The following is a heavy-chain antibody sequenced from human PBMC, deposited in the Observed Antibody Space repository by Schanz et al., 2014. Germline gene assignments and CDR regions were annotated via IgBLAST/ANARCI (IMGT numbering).Heavy chain of an antibody. V-gene: IGHV1-69*02. D-gene: IGHD5-18*01. CDR2: IIPILGIA. J-gene: IGHJ6*02. CDR1: GGTFNSYT. Sequence: QVQLTPSGAEVKKPGSSMKDSCKASGGTFNSYTINWVRQAPGQGLEWMGRIIPILGIANYAQKFQGRVTLTTDTSTSTAYMELRSLRSDDTAVYYCARGPSQGYSYGHNIGAYYYGMDVWVQGTTVTVSS. CDR3: ARGPSQGYSYGHNIGAYYYGMDV.